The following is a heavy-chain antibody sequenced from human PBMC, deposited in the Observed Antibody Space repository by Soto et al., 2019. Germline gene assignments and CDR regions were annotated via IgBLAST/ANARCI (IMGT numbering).Heavy chain of an antibody. Sequence: GESLKISCKGSGYSFTSYWISWVRQMPGKGLEWMGRIDPSDSYTNYSPSFQGHVTISADKSISTAYLQWSSLRASDTAMYYCARTSMQSRGYSYGHGGMDVWGQGTTVTVSS. CDR2: IDPSDSYT. J-gene: IGHJ6*02. V-gene: IGHV5-10-1*01. D-gene: IGHD5-18*01. CDR3: ARTSMQSRGYSYGHGGMDV. CDR1: GYSFTSYW.